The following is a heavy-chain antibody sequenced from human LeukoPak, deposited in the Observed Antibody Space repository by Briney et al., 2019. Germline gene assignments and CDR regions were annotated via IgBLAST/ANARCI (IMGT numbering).Heavy chain of an antibody. V-gene: IGHV4-34*01. D-gene: IGHD5-12*01. CDR2: INHSGST. J-gene: IGHJ4*02. CDR1: GGSFSGYY. CDR3: ARSYDGFDY. Sequence: SETLSLTCAVYGGSFSGYYWSWIRQPPGKGLEWIGEINHSGSTNNNPSLKSRVTISVDTSKNQFSLKLSSVTAADTAVYYCARSYDGFDYWGQGTLVTVSS.